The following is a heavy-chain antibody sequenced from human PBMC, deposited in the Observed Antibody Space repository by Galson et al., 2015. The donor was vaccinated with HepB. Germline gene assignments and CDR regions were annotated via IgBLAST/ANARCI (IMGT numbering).Heavy chain of an antibody. Sequence: SLRLSCAASGFTVSNYGMHWVRQAPGKGLEWVAVIWHDGSDKYYADSEKGRFTISRDNSENTLFLQVNGLRAEDTAVYYCARGSMDYSTSHRPSYFYYMDVWGKGATVTVFS. CDR1: GFTVSNYG. CDR2: IWHDGSDK. D-gene: IGHD6-6*01. J-gene: IGHJ6*03. CDR3: ARGSMDYSTSHRPSYFYYMDV. V-gene: IGHV3-33*01.